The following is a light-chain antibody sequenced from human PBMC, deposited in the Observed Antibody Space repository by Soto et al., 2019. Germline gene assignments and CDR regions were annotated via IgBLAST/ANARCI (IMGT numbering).Light chain of an antibody. Sequence: DVPMTQSPSSLSASEGDRVTITCQASQDITNYLNWYQQKPGKAPKLLIFDASNLETGVPSRFSGSRSGADFTFTISSLHAEDIATYYCQQYDNLPFTFGPGTKVDIK. CDR2: DAS. CDR3: QQYDNLPFT. CDR1: QDITNY. J-gene: IGKJ3*01. V-gene: IGKV1-33*01.